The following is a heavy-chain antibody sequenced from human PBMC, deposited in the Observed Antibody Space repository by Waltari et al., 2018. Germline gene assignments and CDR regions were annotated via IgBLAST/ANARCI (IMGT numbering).Heavy chain of an antibody. D-gene: IGHD2-2*01. CDR1: EFTFSSYS. CDR3: ATSEYQLVLVDEY. CDR2: ISSRGGHK. Sequence: EVQLVESGGGLVKPGGSLRLSCVASEFTFSSYSMNWVRQAPGKGLGGVSSISSRGGHKFYAASMEGRFTISRDNAKNSLYLQMNSLRAEDTAVYYCATSEYQLVLVDEYWGQGTLVTVSS. V-gene: IGHV3-21*01. J-gene: IGHJ4*02.